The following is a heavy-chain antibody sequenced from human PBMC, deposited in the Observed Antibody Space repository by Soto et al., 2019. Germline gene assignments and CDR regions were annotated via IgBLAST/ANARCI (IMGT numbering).Heavy chain of an antibody. V-gene: IGHV1-46*03. CDR3: SRVDPGETSPFDH. CDR1: GYIFTSYY. D-gene: IGHD3-10*01. Sequence: GASVSVSCQASGYIFTSYYIHWVRQAPGQGLEWMGWINPFDGSRMFAQSFQGRVTMTRDTSTSTVYMEVSSLRSEDTAVYYCSRVDPGETSPFDHWGQGTLVTVSS. J-gene: IGHJ4*02. CDR2: INPFDGSR.